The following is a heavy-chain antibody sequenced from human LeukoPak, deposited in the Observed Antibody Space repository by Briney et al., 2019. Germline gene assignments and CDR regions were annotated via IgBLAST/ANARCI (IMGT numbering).Heavy chain of an antibody. CDR3: AKNRGHCVDGVCHNYYYMDV. Sequence: GRSLRLSCAASGFTFSSYAMTWVRQAPGKGLEWVSTVSGSAGRTDYADSVKGRFTISRDNLKNTLYLQMNGLRAEDTAVYYCAKNRGHCVDGVCHNYYYMDVWGRGTTVTVSS. CDR2: VSGSAGRT. D-gene: IGHD2-8*02. CDR1: GFTFSSYA. V-gene: IGHV3-23*01. J-gene: IGHJ6*03.